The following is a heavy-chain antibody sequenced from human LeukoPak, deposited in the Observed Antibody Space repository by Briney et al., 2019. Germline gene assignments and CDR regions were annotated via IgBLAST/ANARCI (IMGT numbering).Heavy chain of an antibody. J-gene: IGHJ6*03. Sequence: GRSLRLSCAASGFTFSSYSMNWVRQAPGKGLEWVSYISSSSSTIYYADSVKGRFTISRDNAKNSLYLQMNSLRAEDTAVYYCARVPRSSSSRYYYMDVWGKGTTVTVSS. CDR3: ARVPRSSSSRYYYMDV. V-gene: IGHV3-48*01. CDR1: GFTFSSYS. D-gene: IGHD6-6*01. CDR2: ISSSSSTI.